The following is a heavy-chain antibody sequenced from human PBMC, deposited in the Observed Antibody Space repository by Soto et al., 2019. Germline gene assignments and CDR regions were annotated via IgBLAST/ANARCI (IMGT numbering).Heavy chain of an antibody. CDR2: ISHDGNTQ. J-gene: IGHJ1*01. Sequence: QVHLVESGGGVVQPGRSLRLSCAASGFPFSTYGMHWVRQAPGKGLEGMAIISHDGNTQYYSDSVKGRFTISTDNSNSTLYLQMNNLRVDDSALFYFARDREDTAPVMVHWGQGTLVTVSS. CDR1: GFPFSTYG. CDR3: ARDREDTAPVMVH. D-gene: IGHD5-18*01. V-gene: IGHV3-30*03.